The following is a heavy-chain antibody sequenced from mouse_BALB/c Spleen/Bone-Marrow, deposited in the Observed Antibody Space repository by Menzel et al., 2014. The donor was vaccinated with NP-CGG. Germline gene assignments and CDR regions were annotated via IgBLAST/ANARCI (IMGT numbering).Heavy chain of an antibody. D-gene: IGHD2-12*01. Sequence: EVPLQESGPELVKPGASMQMSCTASGYTFTDYSLTWVRPSHGKSLEWIGDINPKNGDTFYNQKFKDKATLTVARSSSTADMQIDSLTSEDSAAQYWGRGLRLYWYFDVWGAGTTGTVSS. J-gene: IGHJ1*01. CDR3: GRGLRLYWYFDV. V-gene: IGHV1-26*01. CDR2: INPKNGDT. CDR1: GYTFTDYS.